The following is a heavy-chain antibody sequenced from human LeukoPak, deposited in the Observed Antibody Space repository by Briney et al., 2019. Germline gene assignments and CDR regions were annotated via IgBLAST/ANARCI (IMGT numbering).Heavy chain of an antibody. CDR1: GFSFDDYA. J-gene: IGHJ6*02. CDR3: AKGEGSGIHYYSMDA. V-gene: IGHV3-9*01. D-gene: IGHD3-10*01. Sequence: GGSLRLSCAASGFSFDDYAMHWVRQAPGKGLEWVSAISWNGNSIVYADSVKGRLTIARDNAKNSLYLQMNSLRAEDTAFYCAKGEGSGIHYYSMDAWGHGTTVTVSS. CDR2: ISWNGNSI.